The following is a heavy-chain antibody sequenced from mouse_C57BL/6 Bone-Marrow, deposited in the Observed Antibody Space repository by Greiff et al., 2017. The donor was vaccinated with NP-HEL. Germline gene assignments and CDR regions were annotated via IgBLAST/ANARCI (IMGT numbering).Heavy chain of an antibody. J-gene: IGHJ3*01. V-gene: IGHV1-80*01. CDR2: IYPGDGDT. CDR1: GYAFSSYW. CDR3: ASGGYYGSSYGLAY. Sequence: QVQLQQSGAELVKPGASVKISCKASGYAFSSYWMNWVKQRPGKGLEWIGQIYPGDGDTNYNGKFKGKATLTADKSSSTAYMQLSSLTSEDSAVYFCASGGYYGSSYGLAYWGQGTLVTVSA. D-gene: IGHD1-1*01.